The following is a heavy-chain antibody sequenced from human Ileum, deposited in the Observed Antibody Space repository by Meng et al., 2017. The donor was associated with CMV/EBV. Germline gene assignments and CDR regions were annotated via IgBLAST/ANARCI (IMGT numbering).Heavy chain of an antibody. CDR1: GFTFSSYA. J-gene: IGHJ6*02. CDR3: ARDLWEYGMYV. V-gene: IGHV3-30-3*01. CDR2: ISYDGSNK. D-gene: IGHD1-26*01. Sequence: GESLKISCAASGFTFSSYAMHWVRQAPGKGLEWVAVISYDGSNKYYADSVKGRFTISRDNSKNTLYLQMNSLRAEDTAVYYCARDLWEYGMYVWGQGTAVTVSS.